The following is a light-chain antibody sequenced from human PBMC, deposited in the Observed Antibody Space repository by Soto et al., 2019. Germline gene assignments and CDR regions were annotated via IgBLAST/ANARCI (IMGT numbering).Light chain of an antibody. Sequence: DIVLTQSPAILSLSPGDRATLSCRASQSITRNLAWYQQSPGQAPRLLIYGASTRATGIPARFSGSGSGTEFTLTINSLQSEDFAVYYCQQYNNWPMWTFGQGTKVDIK. J-gene: IGKJ1*01. V-gene: IGKV3-15*01. CDR1: QSITRN. CDR2: GAS. CDR3: QQYNNWPMWT.